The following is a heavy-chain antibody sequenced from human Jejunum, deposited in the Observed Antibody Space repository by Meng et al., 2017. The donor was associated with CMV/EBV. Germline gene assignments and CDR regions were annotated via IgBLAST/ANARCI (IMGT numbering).Heavy chain of an antibody. J-gene: IGHJ4*02. CDR2: VDYSGTT. D-gene: IGHD3-16*01. V-gene: IGHV4-59*01. CDR3: ARGWGTTSPWDY. CDR1: GASTSGYY. Sequence: VSGASTSGYYGHWTRQTPGRGLEWIGFVDYSGTTKYNPSLKGRVTISVDTSKSQFSLELRSVIATDTAVFYCARGWGTTSPWDYWGQGTLVTVSS.